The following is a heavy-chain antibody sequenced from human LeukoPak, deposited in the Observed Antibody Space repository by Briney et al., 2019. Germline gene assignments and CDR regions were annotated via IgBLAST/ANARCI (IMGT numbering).Heavy chain of an antibody. CDR2: ISAYNGNT. J-gene: IGHJ4*02. Sequence: ASVKVSCKASGYTFTSYGISWVRQAPGQGLEWMGWISAYNGNTNYAQKLQGRVTMTTDTSTSTAYMELRSLRSDDTAVYYCARGEYYYDSSGYYRKWGQGTLVTVSS. CDR1: GYTFTSYG. CDR3: ARGEYYYDSSGYYRK. D-gene: IGHD3-22*01. V-gene: IGHV1-18*01.